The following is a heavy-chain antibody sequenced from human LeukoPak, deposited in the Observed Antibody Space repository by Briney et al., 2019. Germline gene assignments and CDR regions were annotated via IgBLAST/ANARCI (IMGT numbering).Heavy chain of an antibody. CDR2: IHSSGST. CDR3: ASVSDYYYMDV. D-gene: IGHD2/OR15-2a*01. CDR1: AGSITSSGYY. V-gene: IGHV4-39*07. J-gene: IGHJ6*03. Sequence: SETLSLTCTVSAGSITSSGYYWGWVRQSPGKGLEWVGSIHSSGSTYYSPSLKSRVSISVDTSKNQFSLKLSSVTAADTAVYYCASVSDYYYMDVWGKGTTVTVSS.